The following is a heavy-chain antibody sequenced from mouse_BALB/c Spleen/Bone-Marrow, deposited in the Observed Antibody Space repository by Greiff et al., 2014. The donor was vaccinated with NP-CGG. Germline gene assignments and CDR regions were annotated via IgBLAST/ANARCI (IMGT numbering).Heavy chain of an antibody. D-gene: IGHD2-3*01. J-gene: IGHJ4*01. CDR3: ARGYDGYYAMDY. CDR1: GYSITSGYS. V-gene: IGHV3-1*02. Sequence: EVQLQQSGPDLVKPSQSLSLACTVTGYSITSGYSWHWIRQFPGNKLEWMGYIHYSGSTNYNPSLKSRVSITRDTSKNQFFLQLNSVTTEDTATYYCARGYDGYYAMDYWGQGTSVTVSS. CDR2: IHYSGST.